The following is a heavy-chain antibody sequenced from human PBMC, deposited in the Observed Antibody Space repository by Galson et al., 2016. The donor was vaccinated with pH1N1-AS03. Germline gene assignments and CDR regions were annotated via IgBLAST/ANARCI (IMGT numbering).Heavy chain of an antibody. Sequence: SLRLSCAASGFTFSGYWMSWVRQAPGKGLEWVAHIEQDGSEKYYVDSVKGRFTISRDNAKNSLYLQMNSLRAEDTAVYYCARVPYSYGMDVWGQGTTVTVSS. CDR3: ARVPYSYGMDV. V-gene: IGHV3-7*01. CDR1: GFTFSGYW. CDR2: IEQDGSEK. J-gene: IGHJ6*02.